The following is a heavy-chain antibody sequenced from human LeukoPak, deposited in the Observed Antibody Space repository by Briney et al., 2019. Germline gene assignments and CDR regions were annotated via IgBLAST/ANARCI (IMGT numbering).Heavy chain of an antibody. CDR1: GGSISSYY. V-gene: IGHV4-59*12. Sequence: SETLSLTCTVSGGSISSYYWSWIRQPPGKGLEWIGYIYYSGSTNYNPSLKSRVTISVDTSKNQFSLKLSSVTAADTAVYYCASSRVVPAAIHYYYYMDVWGKGTTVTVSS. J-gene: IGHJ6*03. D-gene: IGHD2-2*01. CDR2: IYYSGST. CDR3: ASSRVVPAAIHYYYYMDV.